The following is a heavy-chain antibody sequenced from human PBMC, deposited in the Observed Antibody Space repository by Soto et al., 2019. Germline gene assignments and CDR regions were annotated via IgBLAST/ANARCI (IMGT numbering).Heavy chain of an antibody. D-gene: IGHD6-25*01. J-gene: IGHJ5*02. CDR2: ISYSGST. V-gene: IGHV4-59*08. CDR1: GGSISTYY. Sequence: SETLSLTCTVSGGSISTYYWNWIRQPPGKGLEWIGYISYSGSTNYSPSLKSRVTISVDTSKNQFSLKLNSVTAADTAVYYCARHLKYTSGWLGGWFDPWGQGTLVTVSS. CDR3: ARHLKYTSGWLGGWFDP.